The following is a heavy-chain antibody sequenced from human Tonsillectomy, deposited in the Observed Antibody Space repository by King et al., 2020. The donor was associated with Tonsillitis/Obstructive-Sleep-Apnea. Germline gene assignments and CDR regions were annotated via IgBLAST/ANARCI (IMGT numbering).Heavy chain of an antibody. CDR3: ARESLATVTTWSVYWFDP. D-gene: IGHD4-11*01. J-gene: IGHJ5*02. CDR1: GFTFSSYW. CDR2: INSDGSST. Sequence: VQLVESGGGLVQPGGSLRLSCAASGFTFSSYWMHWVRHAPGKGLVWVSRINSDGSSTSYADSVKGRFTISRDNAKNTLYLQMNSLRAEDTAVYYCARESLATVTTWSVYWFDPWGQGTLVTVSS. V-gene: IGHV3-74*01.